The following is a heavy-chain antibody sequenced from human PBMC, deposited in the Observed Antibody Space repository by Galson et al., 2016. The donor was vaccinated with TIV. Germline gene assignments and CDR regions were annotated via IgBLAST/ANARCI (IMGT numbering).Heavy chain of an antibody. CDR1: GFSLRNARMG. D-gene: IGHD4-17*01. CDR2: IFSSDKK. V-gene: IGHV2-26*01. Sequence: PALVKPTQTLTLTCTVSGFSLRNARMGVSWIRQPPGKALEWLAHIFSSDKKSYSTSLQSRLSISKDTSKSQVVLTMTNVDPIDTATYYCARIAPLTVTLNLWFDTWGQGTPVTVSS. J-gene: IGHJ5*02. CDR3: ARIAPLTVTLNLWFDT.